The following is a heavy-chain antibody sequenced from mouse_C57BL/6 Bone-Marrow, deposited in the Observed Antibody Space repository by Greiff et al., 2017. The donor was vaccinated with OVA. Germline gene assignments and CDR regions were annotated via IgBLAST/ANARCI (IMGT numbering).Heavy chain of an antibody. J-gene: IGHJ3*01. CDR3: ARFITTVVTFAY. V-gene: IGHV5-6*01. CDR1: GFTFSSYG. D-gene: IGHD1-1*01. Sequence: EVKLMESGGDLVKPGGSLKLSCAASGFTFSSYGMSWVRQTPDKRLEWVATISSGGSYTYYPDSVKGRFTISRDNAKNTLYLQMSSLKSEDTAMYYGARFITTVVTFAYWGQGTLVTVSA. CDR2: ISSGGSYT.